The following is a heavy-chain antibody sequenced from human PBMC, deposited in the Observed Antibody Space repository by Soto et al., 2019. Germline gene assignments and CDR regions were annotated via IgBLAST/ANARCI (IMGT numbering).Heavy chain of an antibody. Sequence: EVQLVESGGGLVQPGGSLRLSCAASGFTFSSYSMNWVRQAPGKGLEWVSYISSSSSTIYYADSVKGRFTISRDNAKNSLYLKINGRGDGNRVVYCGGRVAHYVWGSYRYGGGGGEGYWGQGTLVTVSS. CDR3: GRVAHYVWGSYRYGGGGGEGY. V-gene: IGHV3-48*02. CDR2: ISSSSSTI. CDR1: GFTFSSYS. J-gene: IGHJ4*02. D-gene: IGHD3-16*02.